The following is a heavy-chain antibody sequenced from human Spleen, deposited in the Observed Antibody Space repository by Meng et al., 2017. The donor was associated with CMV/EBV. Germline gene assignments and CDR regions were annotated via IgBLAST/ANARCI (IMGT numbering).Heavy chain of an antibody. CDR3: TRDVVTLVRGVVLDYYGMDV. CDR1: GDSVSSTRAT. CDR2: TYYKSKWYN. Sequence: SATLSLTCAISGDSVSSTRATWNWIRQSPSRGLEWLGRTYYKSKWYNDYAVSVKSRITINPETSSNQFSLKLNSVTPEDTAVYYCTRDVVTLVRGVVLDYYGMDVWGQGTTVTVSS. J-gene: IGHJ6*02. V-gene: IGHV6-1*01. D-gene: IGHD3-10*01.